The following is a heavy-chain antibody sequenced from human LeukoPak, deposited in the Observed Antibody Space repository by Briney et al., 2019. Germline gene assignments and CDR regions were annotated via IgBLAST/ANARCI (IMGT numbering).Heavy chain of an antibody. CDR1: GGSISSYY. Sequence: PSETLSLTCTVSGGSISSYYWSWIRQPPGKGLEWIGYIYYSGSTNYNPSLKSRVTISVDTSKNQFSLKLSSVTAADTAVYYCARVSLTTVTAHFDYWGQGTLVTVSS. J-gene: IGHJ4*02. V-gene: IGHV4-59*01. D-gene: IGHD4-11*01. CDR3: ARVSLTTVTAHFDY. CDR2: IYYSGST.